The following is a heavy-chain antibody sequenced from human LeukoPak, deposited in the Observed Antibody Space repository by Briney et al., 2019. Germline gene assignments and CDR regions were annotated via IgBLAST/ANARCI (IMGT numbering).Heavy chain of an antibody. J-gene: IGHJ4*02. D-gene: IGHD5-24*01. CDR2: LNSDRSFT. V-gene: IGHV3-74*01. CDR1: GFTFSRDW. Sequence: GGSLRLSCAASGFTFSRDWMHWVRQAPGEGLVWVSRLNSDRSFTSYAGSVEGRFTISRDNAKNTLYLQMNSLRAEDTAVYYCAREGHGLVDYWGQGTLVTVSS. CDR3: AREGHGLVDY.